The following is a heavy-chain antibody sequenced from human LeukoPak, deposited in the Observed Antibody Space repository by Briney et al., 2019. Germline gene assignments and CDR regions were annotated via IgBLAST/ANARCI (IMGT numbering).Heavy chain of an antibody. D-gene: IGHD6-19*01. CDR3: AREKYSSGWYRDLGD. CDR2: INPNSGGT. Sequence: GASVKVSCKASGYTFTGYYMHWVRQAPGQGLEWMGWINPNSGGTNYAQKFRGRVTMTRDTSISTAYMELSRLRSDDTAVYYCAREKYSSGWYRDLGDWGQGTLVTVSS. V-gene: IGHV1-2*02. CDR1: GYTFTGYY. J-gene: IGHJ4*02.